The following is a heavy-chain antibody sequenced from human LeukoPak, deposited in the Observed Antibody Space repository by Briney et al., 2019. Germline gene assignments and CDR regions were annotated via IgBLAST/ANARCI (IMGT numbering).Heavy chain of an antibody. V-gene: IGHV3-21*01. Sequence: GGSLRLSCAASGFTFSSYSMNWVRRAPGKGLEWVSSISSSSSYIYYADSVKGRFTISRDNAKNSLSLQMNSLRAEDTAVYYCARSPAGANYYLDVWGKGTTVTISS. CDR1: GFTFSSYS. J-gene: IGHJ6*03. CDR3: ARSPAGANYYLDV. CDR2: ISSSSSYI. D-gene: IGHD1-14*01.